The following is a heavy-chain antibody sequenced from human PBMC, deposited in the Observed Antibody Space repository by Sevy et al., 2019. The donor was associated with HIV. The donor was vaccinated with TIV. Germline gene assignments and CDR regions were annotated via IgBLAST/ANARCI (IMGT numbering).Heavy chain of an antibody. CDR1: GYTLTELS. Sequence: ASVKVSCKVSGYTLTELSMHWVRHAPGKGLEWMGGFDPEDGETIYAQKFQGRVTMTEDTSTDTAYMELSSLRSEDTAVYYCATAGYCSSTSCYGSSWFDPWGQGTLVTVSS. CDR2: FDPEDGET. J-gene: IGHJ5*02. D-gene: IGHD2-2*03. V-gene: IGHV1-24*01. CDR3: ATAGYCSSTSCYGSSWFDP.